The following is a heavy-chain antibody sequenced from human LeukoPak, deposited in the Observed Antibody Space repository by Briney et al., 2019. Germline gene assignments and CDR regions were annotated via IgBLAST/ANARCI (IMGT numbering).Heavy chain of an antibody. Sequence: GGSLRLSCAGSGFTFGGYGMHWFRQTPGKGLEWVAVIAYDGSRAFYADSVKGRFTISRDNSKNTMSVQMDDLRAEDTAVYYCTRYNTDHFDYWGQGTLVTVSS. V-gene: IGHV3-33*01. D-gene: IGHD1-14*01. J-gene: IGHJ4*02. CDR2: IAYDGSRA. CDR1: GFTFGGYG. CDR3: TRYNTDHFDY.